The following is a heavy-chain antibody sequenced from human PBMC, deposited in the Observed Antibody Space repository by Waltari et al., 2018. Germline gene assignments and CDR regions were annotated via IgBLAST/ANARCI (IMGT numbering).Heavy chain of an antibody. CDR1: GFSISTNGVA. Sequence: QITLKESGPTLVKPTQTLTLTCSLSGFSISTNGVAVGWLRQPPGKALESLAIVYWDDDKLYSPSLRDRITITKDTYKNQVVLTMTNMDPVDTATYFCEHFSYRGSRLLDHWGQGAPVTVSS. V-gene: IGHV2-5*02. D-gene: IGHD1-26*01. CDR3: EHFSYRGSRLLDH. J-gene: IGHJ4*02. CDR2: VYWDDDK.